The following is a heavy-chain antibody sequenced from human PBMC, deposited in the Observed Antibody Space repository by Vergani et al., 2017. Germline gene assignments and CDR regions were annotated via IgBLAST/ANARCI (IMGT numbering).Heavy chain of an antibody. CDR3: ERLSYDTTPYLQGGYDC. Sequence: EVQLLQSGGGVIQPGGSVRLSCAASGFTFSACPMTWIRQAPGKGLACVSAISARYPSTYYADSVKGRFTISRDNYKNMLYLQMNSLRAEYTAVYYFERLSYDTTPYLQGGYDCWGQGTLVSVSS. V-gene: IGHV3-23*01. J-gene: IGHJ4*02. CDR1: GFTFSACP. CDR2: ISARYPST. D-gene: IGHD3-22*01.